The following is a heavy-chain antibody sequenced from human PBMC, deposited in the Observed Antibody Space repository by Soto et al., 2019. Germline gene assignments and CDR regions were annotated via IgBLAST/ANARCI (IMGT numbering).Heavy chain of an antibody. CDR3: ARDELEPLTAYLS. CDR1: GGTFSSYT. CDR2: IIPILGIA. V-gene: IGHV1-69*04. Sequence: GASVKVSCKASGGTFSSYTISWVRQAPGQGLEWMGRIIPILGIANYAQKFQGRVTITADKSTSTAYMELSSLRSEDTAVYYCARDELEPLTAYLSWGPGTLVTLSS. D-gene: IGHD3-9*01. J-gene: IGHJ5*02.